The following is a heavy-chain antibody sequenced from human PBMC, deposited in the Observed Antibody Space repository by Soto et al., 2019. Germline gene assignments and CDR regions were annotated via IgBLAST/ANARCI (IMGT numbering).Heavy chain of an antibody. V-gene: IGHV4-59*01. J-gene: IGHJ6*02. CDR2: IYYSGST. D-gene: IGHD3-3*01. Sequence: PSETLSLTCTVSGGSISSYYWSWIRQPPGKGLEWIGYIYYSGSTNDNPSLKSRVTLSVDTSKIQFSLKLSSVTAADTAVYYCARGNYDFWSGPDDYYYYYCMDVWGQGTTVTVSS. CDR1: GGSISSYY. CDR3: ARGNYDFWSGPDDYYYYYCMDV.